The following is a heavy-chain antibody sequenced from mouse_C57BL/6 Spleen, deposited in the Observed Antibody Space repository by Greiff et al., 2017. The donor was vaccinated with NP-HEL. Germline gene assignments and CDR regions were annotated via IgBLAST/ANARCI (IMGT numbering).Heavy chain of an antibody. CDR2: IRSKSNNYAT. Sequence: EVQGVESGGGLVQPKGSLKLSCAASGFSFNTYAMNWVRQAPGKGLEWVARIRSKSNNYATYYADSVKDRFTISRDDSESMLYLQMNTLKTEDTAMYYCVRQRYGSSYWGQGTLVTVSA. CDR3: VRQRYGSSY. J-gene: IGHJ3*01. CDR1: GFSFNTYA. D-gene: IGHD1-1*01. V-gene: IGHV10-1*01.